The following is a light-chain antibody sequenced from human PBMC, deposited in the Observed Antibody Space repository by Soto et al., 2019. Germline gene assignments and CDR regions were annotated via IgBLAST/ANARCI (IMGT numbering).Light chain of an antibody. J-gene: IGKJ5*01. CDR3: NRAKSSLQT. CDR1: QGISSW. Sequence: DIQMTQSPSSVSASVGDSVTITCRASQGISSWLAWYQQKPGKAPKLLIYAASSLQSGVPSRFSGSGSGRYCIHTTTTLHPEDFASYYCNRAKSSLQTLGKGTPRKIK. CDR2: AAS. V-gene: IGKV1D-12*01.